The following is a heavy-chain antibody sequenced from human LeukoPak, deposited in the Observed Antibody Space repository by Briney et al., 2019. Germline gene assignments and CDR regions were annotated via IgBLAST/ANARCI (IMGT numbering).Heavy chain of an antibody. Sequence: GGSLRLSCAASGFTFSSYAMHWVRQAPGKGLEWVAVISYDGSNKYYADSVKGRFTISRDDAKNSLYLQMNSLRAEDTAVYYCARDHEGPDRFFDYWGQGTLVTVSS. CDR2: ISYDGSNK. V-gene: IGHV3-30*04. CDR1: GFTFSSYA. CDR3: ARDHEGPDRFFDY. D-gene: IGHD3-16*01. J-gene: IGHJ4*02.